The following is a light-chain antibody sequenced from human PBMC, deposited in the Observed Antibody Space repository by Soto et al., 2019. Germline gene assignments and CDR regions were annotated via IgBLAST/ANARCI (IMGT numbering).Light chain of an antibody. V-gene: IGLV1-51*01. CDR1: SSNIGNNY. Sequence: QSVLTQPPSVSAAPGQKVTISCSGSSSNIGNNYVSWYQQLPGTAPKLLIYDNNKRPSGIPDRFSGSKSGTSATLGITGLQTRDEADYYCGTWDSSPSTGVFGGGTKVTVL. CDR3: GTWDSSPSTGV. J-gene: IGLJ2*01. CDR2: DNN.